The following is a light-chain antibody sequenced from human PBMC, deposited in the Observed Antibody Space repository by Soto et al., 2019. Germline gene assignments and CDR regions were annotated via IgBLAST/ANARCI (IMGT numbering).Light chain of an antibody. V-gene: IGLV2-14*01. CDR1: RSDVGGYKY. CDR2: DVT. J-gene: IGLJ1*01. Sequence: QSALTQPASGSEAPGQSITISCTGSRSDVGGYKYVSWYPQHPGKSPKLLIYDVTNRPSGVSNRFSGSKSGNTASRTISGLQFEVEADYYCSSYTNLKTLVFVTGTKLTVL. CDR3: SSYTNLKTLV.